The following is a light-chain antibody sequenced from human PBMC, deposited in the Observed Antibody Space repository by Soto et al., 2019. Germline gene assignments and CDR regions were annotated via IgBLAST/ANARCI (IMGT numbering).Light chain of an antibody. Sequence: QSALTQPRSVSGSPGQSVTISCTGTSSDVGGYNYVSWYQQHPGKAPKLMIYDVSKRPSGVPDRCSGSKSGNTASLTISGLQAEDEADYYCCSDAGSYSQVVFGGGTQLT. V-gene: IGLV2-11*01. CDR1: SSDVGGYNY. CDR3: CSDAGSYSQVV. J-gene: IGLJ2*01. CDR2: DVS.